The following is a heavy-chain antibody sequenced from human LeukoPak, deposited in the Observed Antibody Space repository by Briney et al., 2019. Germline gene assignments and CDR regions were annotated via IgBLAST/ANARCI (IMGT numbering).Heavy chain of an antibody. V-gene: IGHV3-30-3*01. CDR2: ISYDGSNK. CDR3: ARGYGDYVFAHDY. D-gene: IGHD4-17*01. J-gene: IGHJ4*02. Sequence: PGGSLRLSCAASGFTFSSYAMHWVRQAPGKGPEWVAVISYDGSNKYYADSVKGRFTISRDNSKNTLYLQMNSLRAEDTAVYYCARGYGDYVFAHDYWGQGTLVTVSS. CDR1: GFTFSSYA.